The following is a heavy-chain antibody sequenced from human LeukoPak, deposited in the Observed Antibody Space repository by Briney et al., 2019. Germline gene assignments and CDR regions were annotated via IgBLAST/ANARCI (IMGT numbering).Heavy chain of an antibody. CDR1: GGSISSYY. CDR2: IYTSGST. D-gene: IGHD6-13*01. CDR3: ARDLADRSSWSDWGPDL. Sequence: SETLSLTCTVSGGSISSYYWSWIRQPAGKGLEWIGRIYTSGSTNYNPSLKSRVTMSVDTSKNQFSLKLSSVTAADTAVYYCARDLADRSSWSDWGPDLWGRGNLVTVSS. V-gene: IGHV4-4*07. J-gene: IGHJ2*01.